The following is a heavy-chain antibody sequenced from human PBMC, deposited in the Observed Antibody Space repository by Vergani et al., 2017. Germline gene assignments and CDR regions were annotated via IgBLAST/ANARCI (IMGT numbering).Heavy chain of an antibody. J-gene: IGHJ4*02. D-gene: IGHD4-11*01. CDR1: GFSFSDHY. Sequence: QVQLVESGGGLVKPGGSLRLSCAASGFSFSDHYMTWIRQAPGKGLEWLTLIWYDGSIEYYADSVKGRFTISRDNSKNTLYLQMSSLRVEDTAVYYCARDIDSNYDAIDYWGRGTLVTVSS. V-gene: IGHV3-33*08. CDR3: ARDIDSNYDAIDY. CDR2: IWYDGSIE.